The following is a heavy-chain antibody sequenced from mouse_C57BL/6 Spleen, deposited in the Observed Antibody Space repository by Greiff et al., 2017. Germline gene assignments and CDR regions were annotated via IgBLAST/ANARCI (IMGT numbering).Heavy chain of an antibody. CDR2: IDPSDSYT. D-gene: IGHD1-1*01. CDR3: ARSHYYGSSYGFAY. V-gene: IGHV1-59*01. J-gene: IGHJ3*01. CDR1: GYTFTSYW. Sequence: QVQLQQPGAELVRPGTSVKLSCKASGYTFTSYWMHWVKQRPGQGLEWIGVIDPSDSYTNYNQKFKGKATLTVDTSSSTAYMQLSSLTSEDSAVYDCARSHYYGSSYGFAYWGQGTMVTVSA.